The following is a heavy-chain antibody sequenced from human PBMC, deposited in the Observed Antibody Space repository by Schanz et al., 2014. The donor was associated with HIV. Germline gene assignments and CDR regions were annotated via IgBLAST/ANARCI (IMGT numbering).Heavy chain of an antibody. D-gene: IGHD3-16*01. J-gene: IGHJ4*02. Sequence: QVQLVQSGAEVKKPGASVKVSCKASGFTFTNFYXXXXXTPPQQAPKAKEKTKPTASSTIYAQRFQGRVSLTRDTSTSTVYMELSSLTSEDTAVYYCARDLGEWELPQYWGQGTLVTVSS. CDR2: TKPTASST. V-gene: IGHV1-46*01. CDR1: GFTFTNFY. CDR3: ARDLGEWELPQY.